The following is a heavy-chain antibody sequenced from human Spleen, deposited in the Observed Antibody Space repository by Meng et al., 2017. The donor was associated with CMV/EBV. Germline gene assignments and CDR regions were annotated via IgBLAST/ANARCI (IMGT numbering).Heavy chain of an antibody. Sequence: GESLKISCAASGFTFSDYYMSWIRQAPGKGLEWVSYISSSGSTIYYADSVKGRFTISRDNSKNTLYLQMNSLRAEDTAVYYCARDGYSYDSSGYYYVDWGQGTLVTVSS. J-gene: IGHJ4*02. CDR3: ARDGYSYDSSGYYYVD. CDR2: ISSSGSTI. D-gene: IGHD3-22*01. CDR1: GFTFSDYY. V-gene: IGHV3-11*04.